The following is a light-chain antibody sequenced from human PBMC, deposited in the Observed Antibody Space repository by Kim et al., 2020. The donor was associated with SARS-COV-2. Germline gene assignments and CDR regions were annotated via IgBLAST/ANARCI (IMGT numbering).Light chain of an antibody. CDR2: LNSDGSH. J-gene: IGLJ3*02. V-gene: IGLV4-69*01. CDR3: QTWGTGIG. Sequence: GASVKFTCTLSSGHGSYAIAWHQQQPGKGPRYLMKLNSDGSHSKGDGIPDRFSGSSSGAERYLTISSLQSEDEADYYCQTWGTGIGFGGGTQLTVL. CDR1: SGHGSYA.